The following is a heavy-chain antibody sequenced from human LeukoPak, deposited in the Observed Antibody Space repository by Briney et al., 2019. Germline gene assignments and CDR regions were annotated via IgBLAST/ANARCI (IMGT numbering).Heavy chain of an antibody. J-gene: IGHJ4*02. CDR3: AREGGARGLPDY. Sequence: SETLSLTCTVSGVSLGDYYWSWTRQPAGKGLEWIGRMSTSGSTYYNPSVKSRVTLSVDTSKNQFSLKLTSVTAADTAAYYCAREGGARGLPDYWGQGTLVTVSS. V-gene: IGHV4-4*07. CDR2: MSTSGST. D-gene: IGHD3-16*01. CDR1: GVSLGDYY.